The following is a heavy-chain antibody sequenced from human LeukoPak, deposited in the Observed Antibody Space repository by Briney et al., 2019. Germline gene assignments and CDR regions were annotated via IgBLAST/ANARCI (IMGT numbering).Heavy chain of an antibody. Sequence: GGSLRLSCAASGFTFSSYGMHWVRQAPGKGLEWVAVIWYGGSNKYYADSVKGRFTISRDNSKNTLYLQMNSLRAEDTAVYYCARGWTGYPIDYWGQGTLVTVSS. D-gene: IGHD3/OR15-3a*01. V-gene: IGHV3-33*01. CDR3: ARGWTGYPIDY. CDR1: GFTFSSYG. J-gene: IGHJ4*02. CDR2: IWYGGSNK.